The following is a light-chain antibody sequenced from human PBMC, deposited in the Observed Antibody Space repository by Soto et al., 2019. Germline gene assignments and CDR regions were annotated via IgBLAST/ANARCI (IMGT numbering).Light chain of an antibody. Sequence: EIVLTQSPATLSLSPGERATLSCRASQSVSYHLAWYQQKPGQAPRLLIYDASNMATGIPARFSGSGSGTDFTLTISSLEPEDSAIYYCQQRNNWPPWTFGQGTKVEIK. CDR1: QSVSYH. J-gene: IGKJ1*01. V-gene: IGKV3-11*01. CDR2: DAS. CDR3: QQRNNWPPWT.